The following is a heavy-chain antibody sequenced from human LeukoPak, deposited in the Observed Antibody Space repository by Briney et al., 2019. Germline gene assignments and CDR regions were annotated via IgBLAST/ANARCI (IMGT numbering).Heavy chain of an antibody. Sequence: GGSLRLSCASSGFTFSRYWMSWVRQAPGKGLEWVANIKQDGSEKYYVDSVKDRFTISRDNSKNTLYLQMNSLRADDTAVYYCARVRLDYYALPAFDIWGQGTMVTVSS. CDR2: IKQDGSEK. J-gene: IGHJ3*02. CDR3: ARVRLDYYALPAFDI. CDR1: GFTFSRYW. V-gene: IGHV3-7*03. D-gene: IGHD3-10*01.